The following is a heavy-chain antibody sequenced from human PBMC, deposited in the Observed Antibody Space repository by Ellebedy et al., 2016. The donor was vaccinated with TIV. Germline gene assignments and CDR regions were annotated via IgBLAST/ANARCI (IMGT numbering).Heavy chain of an antibody. D-gene: IGHD6-13*01. CDR2: ISAYNGNT. J-gene: IGHJ4*02. CDR3: ARDLLVTIAAAGTTPIY. Sequence: ASVKVSXXASGYTFTSYGISWVRQAPGQGLEWMGWISAYNGNTNYAQKLQGRVTMTTDTSTSTAYMELRSLRSDDTAVYYCARDLLVTIAAAGTTPIYWGQGTLVTVSS. V-gene: IGHV1-18*01. CDR1: GYTFTSYG.